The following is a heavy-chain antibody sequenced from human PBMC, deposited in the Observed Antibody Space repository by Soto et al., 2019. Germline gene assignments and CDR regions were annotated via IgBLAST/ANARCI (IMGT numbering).Heavy chain of an antibody. J-gene: IGHJ4*02. CDR2: IKQDGSEK. Sequence: GGSLRLSCAASGFTFSSYWMSWVRQAPGKGLEWVANIKQDGSEKYYVDSVKGRFTISRDNAKNSLYLQMNSLRAEDTAVYYCARVPAEAYYDILTGYSDYWGQGTLVTVSS. D-gene: IGHD3-9*01. CDR3: ARVPAEAYYDILTGYSDY. CDR1: GFTFSSYW. V-gene: IGHV3-7*01.